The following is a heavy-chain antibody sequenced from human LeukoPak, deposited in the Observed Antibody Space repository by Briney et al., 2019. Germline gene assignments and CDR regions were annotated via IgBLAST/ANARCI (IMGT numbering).Heavy chain of an antibody. CDR1: GYTFTSYG. CDR2: ISVYNGNT. D-gene: IGHD3-9*01. CDR3: ARDRKGGVGGFSYDILTGYYWRY. Sequence: ASVKVSCKASGYTFTSYGISWVRQAPGQGLEWMGWISVYNGNTNYAQKLQGRVTMTTDTSTSTAYMGLRSLRSDDTAVYYCARDRKGGVGGFSYDILTGYYWRYWGQGTLVTVSS. J-gene: IGHJ4*02. V-gene: IGHV1-18*01.